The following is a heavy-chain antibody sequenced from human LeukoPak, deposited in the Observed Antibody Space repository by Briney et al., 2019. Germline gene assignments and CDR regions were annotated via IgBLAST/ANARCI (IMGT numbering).Heavy chain of an antibody. CDR2: SSYSGST. D-gene: IGHD1/OR15-1a*01. J-gene: IGHJ4*02. CDR3: ARHVGNTLYFLDY. CDR1: GDSVSNYY. V-gene: IGHV4-59*08. Sequence: PSETLSLTRTVSGDSVSNYYWSWLRQPPGKRLEWIGHSSYSGSTKYNPSLNSRVTLSVDTSKNQLSLKLSSVTAADTAVYYCARHVGNTLYFLDYWGQGILVTVSS.